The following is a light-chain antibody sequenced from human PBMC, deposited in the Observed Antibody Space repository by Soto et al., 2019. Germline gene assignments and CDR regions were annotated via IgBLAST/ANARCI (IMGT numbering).Light chain of an antibody. CDR2: GAS. Sequence: EIVMTQSQATLSVSPGERATLSCRASQSVSTNLAWYQQKPGQAPRLLIYGASTRATGIPARFSGSGSGTEFTLTSSRLQSEDFAVYYCQQYNNWQWTFGQGTKVDIK. CDR1: QSVSTN. J-gene: IGKJ1*01. V-gene: IGKV3-15*01. CDR3: QQYNNWQWT.